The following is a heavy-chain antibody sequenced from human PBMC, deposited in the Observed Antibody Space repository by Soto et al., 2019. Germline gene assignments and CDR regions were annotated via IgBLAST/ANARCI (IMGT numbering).Heavy chain of an antibody. Sequence: GGSLRLSCAASGFTFSSYSMNWVRQAPGKGLEWVSSISSSRSNIYYADSVKGRFTISRDNSKNTLYLQMNSLRAEDTAVYYCARDGGYSYGYSSFDIWGQGTMVTVSS. J-gene: IGHJ3*02. CDR3: ARDGGYSYGYSSFDI. CDR2: ISSSRSNI. V-gene: IGHV3-21*01. CDR1: GFTFSSYS. D-gene: IGHD5-18*01.